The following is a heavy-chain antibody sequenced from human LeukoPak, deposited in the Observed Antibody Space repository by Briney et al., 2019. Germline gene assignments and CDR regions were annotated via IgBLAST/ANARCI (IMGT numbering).Heavy chain of an antibody. J-gene: IGHJ5*02. CDR1: GFTFSKYG. CDR2: IWFDGSNR. V-gene: IGHV3-33*01. D-gene: IGHD2-15*01. Sequence: GGSLRLSCTASGFTFSKYGMHWVRQAPGKGLEWVAVIWFDGSNRNHADSVKGRFTISRDNSKNALYLQMNILRVEDTAVYFCVRDYCSGGSCYENNWFDPWGQGTLVTVSS. CDR3: VRDYCSGGSCYENNWFDP.